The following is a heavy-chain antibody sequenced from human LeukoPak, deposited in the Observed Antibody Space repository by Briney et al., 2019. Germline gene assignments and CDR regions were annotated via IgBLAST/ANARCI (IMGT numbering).Heavy chain of an antibody. J-gene: IGHJ4*02. V-gene: IGHV1-2*06. CDR1: GYTFTGYY. D-gene: IGHD1-26*01. Sequence: ASEKVSCKASGYTFTGYYMHWVRQAPGQGLEWMGRINPNSGGTNYAQKFQGRVTMTRDTSISTAYMELSRLRSDDTAVYYCARDRIVGATLDYWGQGTLVTVSS. CDR3: ARDRIVGATLDY. CDR2: INPNSGGT.